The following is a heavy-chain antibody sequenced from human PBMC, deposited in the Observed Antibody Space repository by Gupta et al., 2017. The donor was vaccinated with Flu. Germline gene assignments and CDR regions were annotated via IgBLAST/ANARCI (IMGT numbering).Heavy chain of an antibody. Sequence: QVQLVESGGGVVQPGGSLRLSCAASGFTFSNYAMHWVRQAPGKGLEWVAAISFDGTNKYYVDSVKGRFTFSRDFSKNTLYLQMNSLRPDDTAVYYCAKLGGPYHISGAEKYFDYWGQGTLVTVSS. V-gene: IGHV3-30*18. D-gene: IGHD1-20*01. CDR3: AKLGGPYHISGAEKYFDY. J-gene: IGHJ4*02. CDR2: ISFDGTNK. CDR1: GFTFSNYA.